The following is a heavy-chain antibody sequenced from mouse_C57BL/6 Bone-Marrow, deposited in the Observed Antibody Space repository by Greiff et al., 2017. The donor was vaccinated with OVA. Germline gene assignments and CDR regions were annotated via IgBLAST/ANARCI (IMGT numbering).Heavy chain of an antibody. Sequence: EVKLMESGPGLVKPSQSLSLTCSVTGYSITSGYYWNWIRQFPGNKLEWMGYISYDGSNNYNPSLKNRISITRDTSKNQFFLKLNSVTTEDTATYYCAIMVTIPLYAMDYWGQGTSVTVSS. V-gene: IGHV3-6*01. CDR3: AIMVTIPLYAMDY. CDR1: GYSITSGYY. CDR2: ISYDGSN. J-gene: IGHJ4*01. D-gene: IGHD2-2*01.